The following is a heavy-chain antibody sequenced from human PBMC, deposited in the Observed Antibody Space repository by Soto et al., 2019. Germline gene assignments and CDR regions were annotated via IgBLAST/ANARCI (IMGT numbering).Heavy chain of an antibody. J-gene: IGHJ6*02. Sequence: SETLSLTCTVPGGSISSSSYYWGWIRQPPGKGLEWIGSIYYSGSTYYNPSLKSRVTISVDTSKNQFSLKLSSVTAADTAVYYWARISYYDFWSGYYGDYYGMDVWGQGTTVTVSS. CDR3: ARISYYDFWSGYYGDYYGMDV. CDR1: GGSISSSSYY. CDR2: IYYSGST. D-gene: IGHD3-3*01. V-gene: IGHV4-39*01.